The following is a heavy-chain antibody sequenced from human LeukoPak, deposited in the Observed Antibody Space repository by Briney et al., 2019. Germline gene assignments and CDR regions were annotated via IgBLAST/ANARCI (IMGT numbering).Heavy chain of an antibody. Sequence: SVKVSCTASGGTFSSYAISWVRQAPGQGLEWMGWIIPIFGTANYAQKFQGRVTITADESTSTAYMELSSLRSEDPAVYYCARDIPQLHIVVSNALDIWGQGTMVTVSS. J-gene: IGHJ3*02. D-gene: IGHD2-21*01. CDR3: ARDIPQLHIVVSNALDI. V-gene: IGHV1-69*13. CDR1: GGTFSSYA. CDR2: IIPIFGTA.